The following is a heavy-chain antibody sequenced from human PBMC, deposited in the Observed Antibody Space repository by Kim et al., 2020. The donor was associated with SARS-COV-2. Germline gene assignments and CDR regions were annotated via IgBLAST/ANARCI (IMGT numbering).Heavy chain of an antibody. CDR3: ARGASRYYDILTGDNWFDP. V-gene: IGHV4-61*02. CDR2: IYTSGST. Sequence: SETLSLTCTVSGGSISSGSYYWSWIRQPAGKGLEWIGRIYTSGSTNYNPSLKSRVTISVDTSKNQFSLKLSSVTAADTAVYYCARGASRYYDILTGDNWFDPWGQGTLVTVSS. CDR1: GGSISSGSYY. D-gene: IGHD3-9*01. J-gene: IGHJ5*02.